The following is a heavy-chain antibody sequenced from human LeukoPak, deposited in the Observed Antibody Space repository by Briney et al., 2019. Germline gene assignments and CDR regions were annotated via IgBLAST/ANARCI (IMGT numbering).Heavy chain of an antibody. CDR3: AKDRVVVAGTYFDY. J-gene: IGHJ4*02. CDR2: IRYDGSNK. CDR1: GFTFSSYG. Sequence: GGSLRLSCAASGFTFSSYGMHWVRQAPGKGLEWVAFIRYDGSNKYYADSVKGRFTISRGNSKNTLYLQMNSLRAEDTAVYYCAKDRVVVAGTYFDYWGEGTLVTVSS. D-gene: IGHD6-19*01. V-gene: IGHV3-30*02.